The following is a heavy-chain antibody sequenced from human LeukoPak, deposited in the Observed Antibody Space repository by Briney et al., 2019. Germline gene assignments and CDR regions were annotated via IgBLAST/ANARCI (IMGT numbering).Heavy chain of an antibody. J-gene: IGHJ4*02. D-gene: IGHD3-10*01. CDR1: GFTFSSYS. CDR2: ISSSSSYI. V-gene: IGHV3-21*01. CDR3: AKDPPAYGSGSYSYFDY. Sequence: GGSLRLSCAASGFTFSSYSMNWVRQAPGKGLEWVSSISSSSSYIYYADSVKGRFTISRDNSKNTLYLQMNSLRAEDTAVYYCAKDPPAYGSGSYSYFDYWGQGTLVTVSS.